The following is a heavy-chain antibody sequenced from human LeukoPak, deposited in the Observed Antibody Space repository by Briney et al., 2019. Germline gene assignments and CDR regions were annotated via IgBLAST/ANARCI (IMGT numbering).Heavy chain of an antibody. CDR3: ARGITTPGERAWFDP. CDR2: IYYSGST. Sequence: SETLSLTCTVSGGSISSYYWSWIRQPPGKGLEWIGYIYYSGSTNYNPSLKSRVTISVDTSKNQFSLKLSSVTAADTAVYYRARGITTPGERAWFDPWGQGTLVTVSS. CDR1: GGSISSYY. D-gene: IGHD3-22*01. V-gene: IGHV4-59*01. J-gene: IGHJ5*02.